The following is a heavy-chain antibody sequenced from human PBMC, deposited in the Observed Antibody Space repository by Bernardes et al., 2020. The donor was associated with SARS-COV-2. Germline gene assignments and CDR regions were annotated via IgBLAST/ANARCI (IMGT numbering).Heavy chain of an antibody. CDR1: GYTFTGYY. CDR2: INPNSGGT. D-gene: IGHD6-13*01. J-gene: IGHJ5*02. V-gene: IGHV1-2*04. CDR3: AREAISSSWYHNNWFDP. Sequence: ASMKVSCKASGYTFTGYYMHWVRQAPGQGLEWMGWINPNSGGTNYAQKFQGWVTMTRDTSISTAYMELSRLRSDDTAVYYCAREAISSSWYHNNWFDPWGQGTLVTVSS.